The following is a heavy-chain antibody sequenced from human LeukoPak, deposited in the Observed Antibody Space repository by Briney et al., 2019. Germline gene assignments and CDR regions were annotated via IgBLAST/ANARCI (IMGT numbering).Heavy chain of an antibody. CDR2: INPNSGGT. CDR1: GYTFTGYY. CDR3: ARDPRGVGPFNY. J-gene: IGHJ4*02. V-gene: IGHV1-2*02. Sequence: ASVKVSCKASGYTFTGYYMHWVRQAPGQGLEWMGWINPNSGGTNYAQKFQGRVTMTRDTSIRTAYMELSRLRSDDTAVYYCARDPRGVGPFNYWGQGTLVTVSS.